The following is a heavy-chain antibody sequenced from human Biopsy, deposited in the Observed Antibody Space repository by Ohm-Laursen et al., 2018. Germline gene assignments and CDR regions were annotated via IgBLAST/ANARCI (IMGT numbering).Heavy chain of an antibody. CDR3: ARDSRGGHLNTTLITGKNLDS. CDR1: RASFSNYY. V-gene: IGHV4-59*01. Sequence: SETLSLTWTVSRASFSNYYWTWIRQSPGKGLEWIGYIYYTGSTKYNPSVKSRVTISVDTSKNQFSLKLNSVTAADTAVHFCARDSRGGHLNTTLITGKNLDSWGQGILVTVSS. J-gene: IGHJ4*02. CDR2: IYYTGST. D-gene: IGHD3-16*01.